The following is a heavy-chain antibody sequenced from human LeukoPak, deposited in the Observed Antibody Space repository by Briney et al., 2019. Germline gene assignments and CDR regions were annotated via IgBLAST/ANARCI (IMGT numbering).Heavy chain of an antibody. CDR3: ARDGYSYGYVYYYGMDV. J-gene: IGHJ6*02. Sequence: KPSETLSLTCTVSGGSISSYSWSWIRQPPGKGLEWIGYIYYSGSTNYNPSLKSRVTISVDTSKNQFSLKLSSVTAADTAVYYCARDGYSYGYVYYYGMDVWGQGTTVTVSS. CDR2: IYYSGST. D-gene: IGHD5-18*01. CDR1: GGSISSYS. V-gene: IGHV4-59*01.